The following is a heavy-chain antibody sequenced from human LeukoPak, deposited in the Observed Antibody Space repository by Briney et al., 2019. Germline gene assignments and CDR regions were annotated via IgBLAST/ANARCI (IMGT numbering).Heavy chain of an antibody. Sequence: EASETLSLTCTVSGGSISSSSYYWGWIRQPPGKGLEWIGSIYYSGSTYYNPSLKSRVTISVDTSKNQFSLKLSSVTAADTAVYYCARELRYFHLNNWFDPWGQGTLVTVSS. CDR3: ARELRYFHLNNWFDP. D-gene: IGHD3-9*01. J-gene: IGHJ5*02. CDR2: IYYSGST. V-gene: IGHV4-39*07. CDR1: GGSISSSSYY.